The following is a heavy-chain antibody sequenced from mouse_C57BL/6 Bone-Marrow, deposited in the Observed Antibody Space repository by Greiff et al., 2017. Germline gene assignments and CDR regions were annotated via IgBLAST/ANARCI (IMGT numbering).Heavy chain of an antibody. J-gene: IGHJ2*01. CDR3: ARGDGYYAFFDY. CDR1: GYTFTSSG. D-gene: IGHD2-3*01. CDR2: IYPRSGNT. Sequence: VQLQQSGAELARPGASVKLSCKASGYTFTSSGISWVKQRTGQGLEWIGEIYPRSGNTYYNEKFKGKATLTADKSSSTEYMELRSLTSEDSAVYFCARGDGYYAFFDYWGQGTTLTGSS. V-gene: IGHV1-81*01.